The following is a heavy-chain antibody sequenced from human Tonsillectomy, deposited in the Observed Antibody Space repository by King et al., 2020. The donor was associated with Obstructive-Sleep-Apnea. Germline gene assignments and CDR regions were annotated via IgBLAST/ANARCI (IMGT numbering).Heavy chain of an antibody. J-gene: IGHJ6*02. CDR1: GFTLSSYT. D-gene: IGHD3-9*01. CDR2: ISYDGSNK. CDR3: ARETFYDILTGSFYYYGMDV. Sequence: VQLVESGGGVVQPGRSLRLSCAASGFTLSSYTMHWVRQAPGKGLEWVAVISYDGSNKYYADSVKGRFTISRDNSKNTVYLQMNSLRAEDTAVYYCARETFYDILTGSFYYYGMDVWGQGTTVTVSS. V-gene: IGHV3-30-3*01.